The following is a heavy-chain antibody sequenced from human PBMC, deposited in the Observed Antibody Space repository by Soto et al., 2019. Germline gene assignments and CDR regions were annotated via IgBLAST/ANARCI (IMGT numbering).Heavy chain of an antibody. CDR1: GGSFSGYY. J-gene: IGHJ4*02. D-gene: IGHD2-8*02. CDR2: INHSGST. CDR3: AREKITGLFDD. Sequence: QVQLQQWGAGLLKPSETLSLTCAVYGGSFSGYYWTWIRQPPGTGLEGIGEINHSGSTNYNPALKSRVTISVDTSKNPFSLKLTSVTAAEPAVYYCAREKITGLFDDWGQGTLVTVSS. V-gene: IGHV4-34*01.